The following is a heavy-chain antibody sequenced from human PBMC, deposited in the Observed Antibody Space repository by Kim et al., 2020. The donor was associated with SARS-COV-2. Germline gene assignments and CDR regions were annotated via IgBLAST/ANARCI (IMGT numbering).Heavy chain of an antibody. CDR2: RI. CDR3: GKVNVAGGLDL. V-gene: IGHV3-9*01. J-gene: IGHJ6*02. D-gene: IGHD2-21*01. Sequence: RIGYADSVKGRFTISRDNVKNFLYLQMNSLRIEDTALYYCGKVNVAGGLDLWGQGTTVTVSS.